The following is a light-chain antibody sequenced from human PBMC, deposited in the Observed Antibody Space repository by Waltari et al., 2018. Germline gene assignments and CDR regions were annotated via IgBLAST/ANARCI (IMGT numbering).Light chain of an antibody. CDR3: ASYTSGNTLI. CDR1: SPDVGSYDY. V-gene: IGLV2-14*03. Sequence: QSALTQPASVSGSPGQSISICCTGTSPDVGSYDYVPWYQQHPGSAPKLMIYDVSARPSGVSDRFSGSKSGNTASLTISGLQAEDEADYYCASYTSGNTLIFGGGTRVTVL. J-gene: IGLJ2*01. CDR2: DVS.